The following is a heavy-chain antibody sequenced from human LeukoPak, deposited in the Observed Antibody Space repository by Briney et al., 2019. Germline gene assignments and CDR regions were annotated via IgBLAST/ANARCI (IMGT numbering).Heavy chain of an antibody. CDR3: ARDLTTIAAAGYYFDY. V-gene: IGHV3-33*01. J-gene: IGHJ4*02. CDR1: GFIFSTYG. CDR2: IWPDGSNK. Sequence: GGSLRLSCATSGFIFSTYGIHWVRQAPGKGLEWVAVIWPDGSNKYYADSVKGRFTISRDNSKNTLYLQMNSLRAEDTAVYYCARDLTTIAAAGYYFDYWGQGTLVTVSS. D-gene: IGHD6-13*01.